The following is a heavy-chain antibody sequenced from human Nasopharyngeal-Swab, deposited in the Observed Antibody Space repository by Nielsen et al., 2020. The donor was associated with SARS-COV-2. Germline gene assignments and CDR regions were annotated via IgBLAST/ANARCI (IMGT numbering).Heavy chain of an antibody. D-gene: IGHD2-2*01. CDR1: GFTFISYA. CDR2: ISGSGGST. J-gene: IGHJ4*02. Sequence: LSLPWAASGFTFISYAMSWVRQAPGKGLEWVSAISGSGGSTYYADSVKGRFTISRDNSKNTLYLQMNSLRAEDTAVYYCAKVGVIDIVVVPAAISTYYFDYWGQGTLVTVSS. V-gene: IGHV3-23*01. CDR3: AKVGVIDIVVVPAAISTYYFDY.